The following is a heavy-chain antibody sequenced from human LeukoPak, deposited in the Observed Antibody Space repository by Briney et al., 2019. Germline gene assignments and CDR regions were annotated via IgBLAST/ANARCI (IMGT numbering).Heavy chain of an antibody. Sequence: PGGSLRLSCAAPGFTFSSYSMNWVRQAPGKGLEWVSSISSSSSYIYYADSVKGRFTISRDNAKNSLYLQMNSLRAEDTAVYYCARADIVVVPAATHYYYYGMDVWGKGTTVTVSS. CDR3: ARADIVVVPAATHYYYYGMDV. CDR1: GFTFSSYS. CDR2: ISSSSSYI. V-gene: IGHV3-21*01. D-gene: IGHD2-2*01. J-gene: IGHJ6*04.